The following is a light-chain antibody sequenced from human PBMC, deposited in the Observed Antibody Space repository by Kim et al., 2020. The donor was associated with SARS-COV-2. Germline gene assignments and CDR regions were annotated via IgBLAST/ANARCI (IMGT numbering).Light chain of an antibody. CDR1: SLRSYY. Sequence: VALGQTVRSTCQGDSLRSYYATWYQQTPGQAPILVIYGKNTRPSGIPDRFSGSSSGNTASLTITGTQAGDEADYYCNSRDSNDNVVFGGGTQLTVL. CDR3: NSRDSNDNVV. CDR2: GKN. V-gene: IGLV3-19*01. J-gene: IGLJ2*01.